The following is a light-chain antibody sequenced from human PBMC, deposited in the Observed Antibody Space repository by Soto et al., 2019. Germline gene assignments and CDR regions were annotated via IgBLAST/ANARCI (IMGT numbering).Light chain of an antibody. Sequence: QSVLTQPPSVSGAPGQRVTISCTGSNSNIGAGYDVHWYQQLPGTAPKLLIYGDTTRPSGVPDRFSGSKSGTSASLAITGLQAGDEADYYCHSYDNSLSGVVFGRGTKLTVL. J-gene: IGLJ2*01. CDR3: HSYDNSLSGVV. CDR2: GDT. CDR1: NSNIGAGYD. V-gene: IGLV1-40*01.